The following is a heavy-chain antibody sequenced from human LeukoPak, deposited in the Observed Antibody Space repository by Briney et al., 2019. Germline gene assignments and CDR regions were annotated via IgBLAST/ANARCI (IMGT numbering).Heavy chain of an antibody. CDR3: ARAIKSGWSGELSA. CDR1: GLTFRSYW. J-gene: IGHJ5*02. CDR2: INQDGSEK. V-gene: IGHV3-7*02. Sequence: GGSLRLSCAASGLTFRSYWMSWVRQAPGRGLEWVANINQDGSEKYYVDSVKGRFTISRDNAKNSLYLQMNSLRAEDTAVYSCARAIKSGWSGELSAWGQGTLVTVSS. D-gene: IGHD6-19*01.